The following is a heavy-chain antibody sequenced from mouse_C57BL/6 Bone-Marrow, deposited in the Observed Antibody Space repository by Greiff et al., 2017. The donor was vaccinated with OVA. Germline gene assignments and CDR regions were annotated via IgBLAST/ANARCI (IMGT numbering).Heavy chain of an antibody. V-gene: IGHV1-82*01. CDR3: ARRSLCYDYDA. CDR1: GYAFSSSW. CDR2: IYPGDGDT. J-gene: IGHJ3*01. D-gene: IGHD2-4*01. Sequence: QVQLQQSGPELVKPGASVKISCKASGYAFSSSWMNWVKQRPGKGLEWIGRIYPGDGDTNYNGKFKGKATLTADKSSSTAYMQLSSLTSEDSAVYFCARRSLCYDYDAWGQGTLVTVSA.